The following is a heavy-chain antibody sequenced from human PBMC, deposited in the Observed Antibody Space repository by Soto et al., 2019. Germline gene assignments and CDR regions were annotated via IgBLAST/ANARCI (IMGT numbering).Heavy chain of an antibody. Sequence: QVHLVQSGAEVKKPGASVKVSCKTSGFAFTSYGVHCVRQAPGQRLEWMGWINAGNGNTKYSQKFQGRVTITRDTSASTAYMELGSLRSEDTAVYYCARKIFCSRWCDNAMDVWGQGTTVTVSS. D-gene: IGHD2-8*02. J-gene: IGHJ6*02. CDR3: ARKIFCSRWCDNAMDV. CDR2: INAGNGNT. V-gene: IGHV1-3*01. CDR1: GFAFTSYG.